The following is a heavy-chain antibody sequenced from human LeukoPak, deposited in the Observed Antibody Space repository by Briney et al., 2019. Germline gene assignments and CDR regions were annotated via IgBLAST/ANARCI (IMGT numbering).Heavy chain of an antibody. CDR2: IRSSSSYI. CDR3: ARAHSSSLAWFDP. CDR1: GFTFSSSS. Sequence: SGESRSLSCAASGFTFSSSSMNWVSQAPGKGLEWDSSIRSSSSYIYYGESVKGRFTISRDNAKNSLYLQMNSLRAEDTAVYYCARAHSSSLAWFDPWGQGTLVTGSS. D-gene: IGHD6-13*01. J-gene: IGHJ5*02. V-gene: IGHV3-21*01.